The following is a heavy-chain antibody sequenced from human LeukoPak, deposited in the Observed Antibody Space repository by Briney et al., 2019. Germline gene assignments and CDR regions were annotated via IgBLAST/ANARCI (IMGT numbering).Heavy chain of an antibody. CDR1: GYTFTNYW. CDR2: IYPADSDT. D-gene: IGHD1-26*01. CDR3: TSRTGVGECDAFDI. Sequence: GESLKISCKGSGYTFTNYWIGWVRQMPGKGLEWMGIIYPADSDTRYSPSFQGQVTISADKSISTAYLQWSSLKASDTAMYYCTSRTGVGECDAFDICSQGTMVTVSS. V-gene: IGHV5-51*01. J-gene: IGHJ3*02.